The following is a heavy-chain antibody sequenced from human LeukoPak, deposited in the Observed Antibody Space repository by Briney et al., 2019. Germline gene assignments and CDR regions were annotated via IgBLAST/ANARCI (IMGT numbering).Heavy chain of an antibody. Sequence: GRSLRLSCAASGFSFSIHGMHWVRQAPGKGLEWVAVIWYDGSNEDYADSVKGRFTISRDNSKNTLYLQMNSLRAEDTAVYYCARNGAYSADSWGQGTLLTVSS. CDR3: ARNGAYSADS. CDR1: GFSFSIHG. V-gene: IGHV3-33*01. J-gene: IGHJ4*02. D-gene: IGHD2-15*01. CDR2: IWYDGSNE.